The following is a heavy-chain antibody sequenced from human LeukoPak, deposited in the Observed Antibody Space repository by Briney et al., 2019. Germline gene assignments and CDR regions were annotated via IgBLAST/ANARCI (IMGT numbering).Heavy chain of an antibody. CDR3: ARDRWWAFDY. Sequence: GGSLRLSCAASGFSFSIYGMSWVRQTPGKGLEWVSGISGSGGSTYYTDSVKGRFTISRDNSKNSLYLQMNSLRTEDTAMYYCARDRWWAFDYWGQGTLVTVSS. V-gene: IGHV3-23*01. D-gene: IGHD2-15*01. J-gene: IGHJ4*02. CDR2: ISGSGGST. CDR1: GFSFSIYG.